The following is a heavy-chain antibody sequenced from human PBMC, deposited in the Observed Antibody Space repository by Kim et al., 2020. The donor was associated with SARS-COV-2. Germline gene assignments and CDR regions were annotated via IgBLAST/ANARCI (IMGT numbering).Heavy chain of an antibody. J-gene: IGHJ4*02. Sequence: ASVKVSCKASGYTFTSYDINWVRQATGQGLEWMGWMNPNSGNTGYAQKFQGRVTMTRNTSISTAYMELSSLRSEDTAVYYCARGKEELWFGELWGQGTLVTVSS. D-gene: IGHD3-10*01. CDR1: GYTFTSYD. CDR3: ARGKEELWFGEL. CDR2: MNPNSGNT. V-gene: IGHV1-8*01.